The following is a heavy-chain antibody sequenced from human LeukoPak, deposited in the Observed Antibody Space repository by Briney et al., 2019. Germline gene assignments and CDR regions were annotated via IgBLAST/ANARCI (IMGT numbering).Heavy chain of an antibody. V-gene: IGHV4-34*01. CDR2: IYHSGST. J-gene: IGHJ5*02. Sequence: SETLSLTCAVYGGSFSGYYWSWIRQPPGEGLEWIGYIYHSGSTYYNPSLKSRVTISVDRSKNQFSLKLSSVTAADTAVYYCARGGAYCSSTSCYLRGDWFDPWGQGTLVTVSS. D-gene: IGHD2-2*01. CDR3: ARGGAYCSSTSCYLRGDWFDP. CDR1: GGSFSGYY.